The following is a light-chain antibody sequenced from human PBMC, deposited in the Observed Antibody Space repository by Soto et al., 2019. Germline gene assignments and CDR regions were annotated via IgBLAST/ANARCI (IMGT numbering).Light chain of an antibody. CDR3: SSYTSSSTFYI. J-gene: IGLJ1*01. Sequence: QSALAQPASVYGSPGQSITISCTGTSSDVGGYNYVSWYQQHPGKAPKLMIYEVSNRPSGVSNRFSCSKSGNTASLTISGLXAEDEADYYCSSYTSSSTFYIFGTGTKVTLL. V-gene: IGLV2-14*01. CDR1: SSDVGGYNY. CDR2: EVS.